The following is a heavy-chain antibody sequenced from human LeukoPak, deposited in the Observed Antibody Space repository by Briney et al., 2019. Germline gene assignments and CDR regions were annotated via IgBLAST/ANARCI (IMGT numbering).Heavy chain of an antibody. Sequence: SETLSLTCAVSGYSISSGYYWGWIRQPLGKGLEWIGSIYHSGSTYYNPSLESRVTISVDTSKNQFSLKLSSVTAADTAVYYCARSVAGSFYWGQGTLVTVSS. CDR3: ARSVAGSFY. CDR1: GYSISSGYY. V-gene: IGHV4-38-2*01. CDR2: IYHSGST. D-gene: IGHD6-19*01. J-gene: IGHJ4*02.